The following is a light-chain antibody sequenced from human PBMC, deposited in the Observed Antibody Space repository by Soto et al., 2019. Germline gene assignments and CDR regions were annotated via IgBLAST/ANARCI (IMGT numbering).Light chain of an antibody. Sequence: DIQMTQSPSSLSASVGDRVTITCRASQDIIDYLAWYQQKPGKAPKLLFYAASTLQSGVPSRFSGSGSGTDFPLTISSLQPEDVATYYCQKYNSAPQSFGQGTKVEI. CDR1: QDIIDY. J-gene: IGKJ1*01. CDR2: AAS. CDR3: QKYNSAPQS. V-gene: IGKV1-27*01.